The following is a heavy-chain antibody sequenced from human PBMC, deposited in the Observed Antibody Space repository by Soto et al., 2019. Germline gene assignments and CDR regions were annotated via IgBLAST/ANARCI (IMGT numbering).Heavy chain of an antibody. V-gene: IGHV3-30-3*01. CDR3: ARAIETAMDPCDY. CDR1: GFSFTTYP. J-gene: IGHJ4*01. CDR2: ISDDGSIK. Sequence: GGSLRLSCAASGFSFTTYPMHWVRQAPGRGLEWVAVISDDGSIKYYADSVTGRFTISRDNSKNTFYLQMNSLRGDDTALYYCARAIETAMDPCDYWGHGALVTTSS. D-gene: IGHD5-18*01.